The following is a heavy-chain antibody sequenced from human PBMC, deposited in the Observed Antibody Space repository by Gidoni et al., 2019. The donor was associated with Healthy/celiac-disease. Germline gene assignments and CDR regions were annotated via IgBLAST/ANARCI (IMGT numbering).Heavy chain of an antibody. D-gene: IGHD2-2*01. Sequence: EVQLVESGGGLVQPGGSLRLSCAASGFTVSSNYMSWVRQAPGKGLEWVSVIYSGGSTYYADSVKGRFTISRDNSKNTLYLQMNSLRAEDTAVYYCAREQHCSSTSCPPSDAFDIWGQGTMVTVSS. CDR3: AREQHCSSTSCPPSDAFDI. CDR2: IYSGGST. CDR1: GFTVSSNY. V-gene: IGHV3-66*01. J-gene: IGHJ3*02.